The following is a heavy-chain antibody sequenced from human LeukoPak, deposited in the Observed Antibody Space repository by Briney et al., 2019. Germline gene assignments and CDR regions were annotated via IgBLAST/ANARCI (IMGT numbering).Heavy chain of an antibody. CDR3: ARIARDYYDSSGPGPYYYYYMDV. CDR2: IDWDDDT. Sequence: SGPTLVNPTQTLTLTCSFSGFSLSTSGMCVSWIRQPPGKALEWLARIDWDDDTYYSTSLKTRLTISKDTSKNQVVLTMTNMDPVDTATYYCARIARDYYDSSGPGPYYYYYMDVWGKGTTVTVSS. V-gene: IGHV2-70*11. D-gene: IGHD3-22*01. CDR1: GFSLSTSGMC. J-gene: IGHJ6*03.